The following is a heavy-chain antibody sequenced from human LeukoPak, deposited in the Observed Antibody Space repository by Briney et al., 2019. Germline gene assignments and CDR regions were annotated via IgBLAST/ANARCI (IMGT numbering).Heavy chain of an antibody. J-gene: IGHJ4*02. CDR2: ISSSGNFV. Sequence: GGSLRLSCAASGFPFSSYEMNWVRQAPGKGLEWVSYISSSGNFVYYADSVKGRFTISRDNAKNSLYLQMNSLRAEDTAVYYCARRGGFDYWGQGTLVTVSS. CDR1: GFPFSSYE. CDR3: ARRGGFDY. D-gene: IGHD3-3*01. V-gene: IGHV3-48*03.